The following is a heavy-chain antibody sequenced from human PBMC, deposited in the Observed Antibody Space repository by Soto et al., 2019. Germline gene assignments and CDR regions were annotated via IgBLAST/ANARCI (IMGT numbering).Heavy chain of an antibody. V-gene: IGHV3-23*01. J-gene: IGHJ4*02. CDR2: ISGSGGTT. CDR1: GFTFSNYV. Sequence: EVQLLESGGGLVQSGRSLRLSCAASGFTFSNYVMSWVRQAPGQGLDWVSAISGSGGTTYYADSVKGRFTISRDNSKNTLFLQMNSLRAEDAAVYYCAKFFVETGSNSGWPWSFHYWGQGTLVTVSS. D-gene: IGHD6-25*01. CDR3: AKFFVETGSNSGWPWSFHY.